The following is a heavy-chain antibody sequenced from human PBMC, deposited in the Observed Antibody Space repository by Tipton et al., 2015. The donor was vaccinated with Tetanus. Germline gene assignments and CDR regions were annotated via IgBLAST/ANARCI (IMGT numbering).Heavy chain of an antibody. CDR3: ARHLTYTYTSRYFDY. D-gene: IGHD5-18*01. V-gene: IGHV4-31*03. CDR1: GGSISSGGFF. Sequence: LRLSCTVSGGSISSGGFFWNWIRQFPGKGLEWIGYAYYSGSTFYNPSLKSRVTISGDTSKNQFSLNLTSVTAADTAVYYCARHLTYTYTSRYFDYWGLGTLVTVSS. CDR2: AYYSGST. J-gene: IGHJ4*02.